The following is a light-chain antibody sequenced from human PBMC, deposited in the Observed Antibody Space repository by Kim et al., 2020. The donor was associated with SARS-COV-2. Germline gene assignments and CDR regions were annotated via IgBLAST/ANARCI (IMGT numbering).Light chain of an antibody. CDR2: TND. J-gene: IGLJ3*02. Sequence: QSGLTQPPSASGAPGQRVTISCSGSNSNIGSKSVSWYQHLPGMAPKLHIYTNDQRPSGVPDRFSGSKSGTSASLAISGLQSDDEAHYYCASWDDSLSVWLFGGGTQLTVL. V-gene: IGLV1-44*01. CDR3: ASWDDSLSVWL. CDR1: NSNIGSKS.